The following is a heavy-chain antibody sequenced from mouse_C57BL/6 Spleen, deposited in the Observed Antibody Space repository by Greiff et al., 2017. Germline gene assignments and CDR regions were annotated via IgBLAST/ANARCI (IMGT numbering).Heavy chain of an antibody. J-gene: IGHJ3*01. CDR1: GFTFSSYA. CDR3: TRANPFAY. Sequence: EVQGVESGGGLVKPGGSLKLSCAASGFTFSSYAMSWVRQTPEKRLEWVATISDGGSYTYYPDNVKGRFTISRDNAKNNLYLQMSHLKSEDTAMYYCTRANPFAYWGQGTLVTVSA. CDR2: ISDGGSYT. V-gene: IGHV5-4*01.